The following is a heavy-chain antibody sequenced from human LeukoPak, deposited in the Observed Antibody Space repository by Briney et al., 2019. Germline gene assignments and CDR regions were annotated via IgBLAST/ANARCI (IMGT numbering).Heavy chain of an antibody. CDR2: ITWNSGTI. D-gene: IGHD4-17*01. CDR1: GFTFSTYA. Sequence: AGGSLRLSCSASGFTFSTYAINWVRQAPGKGLEWVSGITWNSGTISYADSVKGRFTISRDNAKNSLYLQMNSLRAEDTALYYCAKRNYGDYGLDYWGQGTLVTVSS. CDR3: AKRNYGDYGLDY. J-gene: IGHJ4*02. V-gene: IGHV3-9*01.